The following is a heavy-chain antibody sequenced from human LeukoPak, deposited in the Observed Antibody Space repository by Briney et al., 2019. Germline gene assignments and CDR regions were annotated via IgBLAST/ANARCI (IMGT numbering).Heavy chain of an antibody. D-gene: IGHD1-26*01. CDR2: ISSSSSYI. CDR1: GFTFSGSA. CDR3: ARVVGATDY. V-gene: IGHV3-21*01. Sequence: GGSLRLSCVASGFTFSGSAMNWVRQAPGKGLEWVSSISSSSSYIYYADSVKGRFTISRDNAKNSLYLQMNSLRAEDTAVYYCARVVGATDYWGQGTLVTVSS. J-gene: IGHJ4*02.